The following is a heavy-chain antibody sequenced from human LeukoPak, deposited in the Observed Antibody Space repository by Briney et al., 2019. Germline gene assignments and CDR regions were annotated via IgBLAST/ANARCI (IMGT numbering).Heavy chain of an antibody. Sequence: ASVKVSCKASGYTFTSYDINWVRQATGQGLEWMGWMNPNSGNTGYAQKFQGRVTMTRNTSISTAYMELSSLRSEDTAVYYCATGGINHFDSSGYYNFWGQGTLVTVSS. J-gene: IGHJ4*02. V-gene: IGHV1-8*01. CDR3: ATGGINHFDSSGYYNF. D-gene: IGHD3-22*01. CDR1: GYTFTSYD. CDR2: MNPNSGNT.